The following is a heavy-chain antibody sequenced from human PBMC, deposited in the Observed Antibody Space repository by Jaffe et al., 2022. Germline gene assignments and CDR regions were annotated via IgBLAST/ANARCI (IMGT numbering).Heavy chain of an antibody. CDR3: ARLIHSSGYYYYFDY. D-gene: IGHD3-22*01. J-gene: IGHJ4*02. CDR1: GYSISSGSY. CDR2: MYHSGST. Sequence: QVQLQESGPGLVKPSETLSLTCAVSGYSISSGSYWGCIRQPPGKGLEWIGSMYHSGSTYYNPSLKSRVAISVDTSKNQFSLKLSSVTAADTAVYYCARLIHSSGYYYYFDYWGQGTLVTVSS. V-gene: IGHV4-38-2*01.